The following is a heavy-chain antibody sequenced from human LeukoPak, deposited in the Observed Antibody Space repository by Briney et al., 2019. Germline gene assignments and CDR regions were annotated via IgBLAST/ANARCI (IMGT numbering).Heavy chain of an antibody. CDR1: GGSFSGYY. J-gene: IGHJ4*02. CDR3: ARLPTTVVTRIDY. D-gene: IGHD4-23*01. CDR2: INHSGST. Sequence: PSETLSLTCAVYGGSFSGYYWSWIRQPPGKGLEWIGEINHSGSTNYNPSLKSRVTISVDTSKNQFSLKLSSVTAADTAVYYCARLPTTVVTRIDYWGQGTLVTVSS. V-gene: IGHV4-34*01.